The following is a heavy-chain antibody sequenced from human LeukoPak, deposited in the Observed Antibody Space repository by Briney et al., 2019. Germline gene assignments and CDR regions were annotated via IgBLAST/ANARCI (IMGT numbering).Heavy chain of an antibody. J-gene: IGHJ4*02. CDR2: TYYRSKWYN. Sequence: SQTPSLTCAISGDSVSSNSATWHWIRLSPSRGLEWLGRTYYRSKWYNDYAVSVKSRITINPDTSKNQFSLQLNSVTPEDTAVYYCATVYVAAAPDYWGQGTLVTVSS. D-gene: IGHD6-13*01. CDR1: GDSVSSNSAT. CDR3: ATVYVAAAPDY. V-gene: IGHV6-1*01.